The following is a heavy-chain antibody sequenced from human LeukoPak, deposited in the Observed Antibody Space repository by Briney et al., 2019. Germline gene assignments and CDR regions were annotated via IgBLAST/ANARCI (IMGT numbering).Heavy chain of an antibody. CDR3: ARSYYYDYRQIDY. V-gene: IGHV4-39*01. Sequence: SETLSLTCTVSGDSISTSSYYWGWIRQPPGKGLEWLGSIYYSGGTYYNPSLKSRVTISVDTSKNQFSLNLYSVTAADTAVFYCARSYYYDYRQIDYWGQGTLVTVSS. CDR2: IYYSGGT. CDR1: GDSISTSSYY. J-gene: IGHJ4*02. D-gene: IGHD3-22*01.